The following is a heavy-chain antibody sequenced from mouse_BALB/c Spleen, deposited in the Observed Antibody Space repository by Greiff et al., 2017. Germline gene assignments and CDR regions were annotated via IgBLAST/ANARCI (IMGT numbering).Heavy chain of an antibody. Sequence: EVKLQESGPGLVKPSQSLSLTCSVTGYSITSGYYWNWIRQFPGNKLEWMGYISYDGSNNYNPSLKNRISITRDTSKNQFFLKLNSVTTEDTATYYCATIITGYFDVWGAGTTVTVSS. CDR2: ISYDGSN. CDR3: ATIITGYFDV. D-gene: IGHD1-3*01. J-gene: IGHJ1*01. CDR1: GYSITSGYY. V-gene: IGHV3-6*02.